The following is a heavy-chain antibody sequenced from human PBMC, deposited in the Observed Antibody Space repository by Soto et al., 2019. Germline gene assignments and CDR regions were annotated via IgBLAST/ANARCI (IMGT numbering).Heavy chain of an antibody. D-gene: IGHD6-19*01. J-gene: IGHJ4*02. CDR2: INPNSGGT. V-gene: IGHV1-2*02. CDR3: ARDWAAVAGTLDC. Sequence: GASVKVSCKASGYTFTGYYMHWVRQAPGQGLEWMGWINPNSGGTNYAQKFQGRVTMTRDTSISTAYMELSRLRSDDTAVYYCARDWAAVAGTLDCWGQGTLVTVSS. CDR1: GYTFTGYY.